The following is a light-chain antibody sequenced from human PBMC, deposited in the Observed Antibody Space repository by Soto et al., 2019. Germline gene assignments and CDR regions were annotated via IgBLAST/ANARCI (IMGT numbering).Light chain of an antibody. CDR3: SSYTTSSTRV. J-gene: IGLJ1*01. Sequence: QSALTQPASVSGSPGQSITISCSGGTSDIGTYNYVSWYQHHPGKVPKVMIYEVSNRPSGVSNRFSGSKSGNTASLTISGLQAEDEADYYCSSYTTSSTRVFGPGTKLTVL. V-gene: IGLV2-14*01. CDR2: EVS. CDR1: TSDIGTYNY.